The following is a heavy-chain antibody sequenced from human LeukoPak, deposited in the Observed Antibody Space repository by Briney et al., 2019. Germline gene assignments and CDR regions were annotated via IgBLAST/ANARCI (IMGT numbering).Heavy chain of an antibody. CDR3: SRHGWQLRGRGMDV. D-gene: IGHD5-24*01. V-gene: IGHV5-51*01. J-gene: IGHJ6*02. Sequence: GESLKISCKGSGYGFSSYWIGWVRQMPGKGLEWLGIIYPADSDTRYSPSLQGQVTISVDRSISTAYLQWGSLQASDTAVYYCSRHGWQLRGRGMDVWGQGTTVTVSS. CDR1: GYGFSSYW. CDR2: IYPADSDT.